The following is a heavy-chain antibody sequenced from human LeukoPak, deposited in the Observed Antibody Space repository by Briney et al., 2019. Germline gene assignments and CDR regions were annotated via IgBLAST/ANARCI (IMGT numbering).Heavy chain of an antibody. J-gene: IGHJ5*02. D-gene: IGHD2-15*01. CDR1: GGSISSYY. CDR2: IYYSGST. CDR3: ARDFLCSGGSCYSGWFDP. V-gene: IGHV4-59*01. Sequence: SETLSLTCTVSGGSISSYYWSWIRQPPGKGLEWIGYIYYSGSTNYNPSLKSRVTISVDTSKNQFSLKLSSVTAADTAVYYCARDFLCSGGSCYSGWFDPWGQGTLVTVSS.